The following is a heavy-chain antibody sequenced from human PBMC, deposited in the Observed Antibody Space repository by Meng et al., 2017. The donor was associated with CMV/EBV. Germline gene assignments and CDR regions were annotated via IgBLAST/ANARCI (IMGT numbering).Heavy chain of an antibody. V-gene: IGHV3-48*04. Sequence: GESLKISCAASGFTFSSHSMNWVRQAPGKGLEWVSYISSSSSTIYYADSVKGRFTISRDNAKNSLYLQMNSLRAEDTAVYYCARETWQWLVGVWGQGTTVTVSS. CDR2: ISSSSSTI. D-gene: IGHD6-19*01. J-gene: IGHJ6*02. CDR1: GFTFSSHS. CDR3: ARETWQWLVGV.